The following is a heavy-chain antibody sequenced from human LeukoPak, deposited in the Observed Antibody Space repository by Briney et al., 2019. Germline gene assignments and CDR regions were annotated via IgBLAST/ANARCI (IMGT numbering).Heavy chain of an antibody. J-gene: IGHJ3*02. CDR1: GFTVSSNC. V-gene: IGHV3-66*02. CDR3: ARFGNYDFWSGYDAFDI. Sequence: GGSLRLSCAASGFTVSSNCMSWVRQAPGKGLEWISVIYSGGSTYYADSVKGRFTISRDNSQNTLYLQMNSLRAEDTAVYYCARFGNYDFWSGYDAFDIWGQGTMVTVSS. D-gene: IGHD3-3*01. CDR2: IYSGGST.